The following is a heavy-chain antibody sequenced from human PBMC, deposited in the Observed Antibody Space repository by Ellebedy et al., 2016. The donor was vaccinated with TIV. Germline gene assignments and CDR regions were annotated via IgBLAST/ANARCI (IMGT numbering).Heavy chain of an antibody. CDR3: ARTIGRIAAGDY. V-gene: IGHV1-18*04. CDR2: ISAYNGNT. CDR1: GYTFTSYG. D-gene: IGHD6-13*01. Sequence: AASVKVSCKASGYTFTSYGISWVRQAPGQGLEWMGWISAYNGNTDYAQKLQGRVTMTTDTSTSTAYLELSRLRSDDTAVYYCARTIGRIAAGDYWGQGTLVTVSS. J-gene: IGHJ4*02.